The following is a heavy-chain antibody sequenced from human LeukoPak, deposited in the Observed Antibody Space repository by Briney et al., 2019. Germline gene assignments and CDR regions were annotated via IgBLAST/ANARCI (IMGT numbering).Heavy chain of an antibody. D-gene: IGHD4-17*01. J-gene: IGHJ4*02. CDR2: ISGSGGRT. V-gene: IGHV3-23*01. CDR3: AKEGSGWAYFGDYVTFDY. CDR1: GFTVSSNY. Sequence: GGSLRLSCAASGFTVSSNYMSWVRQAPGKGLEWVSGISGSGGRTYDADSVKGRFTISRDNSKNTLYLQMNSLRAEDTAVYYCAKEGSGWAYFGDYVTFDYWGQGTLVTVSS.